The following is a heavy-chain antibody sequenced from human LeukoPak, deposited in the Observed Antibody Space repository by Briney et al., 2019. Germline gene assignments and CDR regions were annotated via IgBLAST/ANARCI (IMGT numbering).Heavy chain of an antibody. Sequence: PGGSLRLSCAASGFTFDDYGMSWVRQAPGKGLEWVSGINWNGGSTGYADSVKGRFTISRDNAKNSLYLQMNSLRAEDTALHYCARVKDYSSGWPIDLWGRGTLVTVSS. CDR1: GFTFDDYG. D-gene: IGHD6-19*01. J-gene: IGHJ2*01. V-gene: IGHV3-20*04. CDR3: ARVKDYSSGWPIDL. CDR2: INWNGGST.